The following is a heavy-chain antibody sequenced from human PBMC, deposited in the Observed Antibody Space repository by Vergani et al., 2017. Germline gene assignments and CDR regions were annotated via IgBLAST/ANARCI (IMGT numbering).Heavy chain of an antibody. J-gene: IGHJ5*02. V-gene: IGHV4-39*01. CDR1: GASIRSRNYY. Sequence: QLQLQESGPGLVKPSATLSLTCSVSGASIRSRNYYWGWIRQPPGKGLEWIASIYYSGSTYYTPSLKSRVTISVDTSKNQFSLKLSSVTAADTAVYFCARHSTGEWLVKWGWIDPWGQGILVTVSS. D-gene: IGHD6-19*01. CDR2: IYYSGST. CDR3: ARHSTGEWLVKWGWIDP.